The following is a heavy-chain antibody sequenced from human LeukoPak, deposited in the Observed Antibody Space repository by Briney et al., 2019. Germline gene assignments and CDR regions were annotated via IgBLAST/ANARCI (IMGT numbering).Heavy chain of an antibody. CDR2: ISSSSSYI. V-gene: IGHV3-21*01. D-gene: IGHD3-9*01. J-gene: IGHJ4*02. Sequence: GGSLRLSCAASGFTFSSYSMNWVRQAPGKGLEWVSSISSSSSYIYYADSVKGRFTISRDNSKNTLYLQMNSLRAEDTAVYYCASHRTLRYFDWLHTLDYWGQGTLVTVSS. CDR1: GFTFSSYS. CDR3: ASHRTLRYFDWLHTLDY.